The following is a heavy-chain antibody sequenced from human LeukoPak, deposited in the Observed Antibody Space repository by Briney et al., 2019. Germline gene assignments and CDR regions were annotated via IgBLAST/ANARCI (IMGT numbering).Heavy chain of an antibody. D-gene: IGHD1-26*01. CDR2: INHSGST. V-gene: IGHV4-34*01. CDR3: ASRRGVGATAGY. CDR1: GGSFSGYY. J-gene: IGHJ4*02. Sequence: SETLSLTCAVYGGSFSGYYWSWIRQPPGKGLEWIGEINHSGSTNYNPSLKSRVTISVDTSKNQFSLKLSSVTAADTAVYYCASRRGVGATAGYWGQGTLVTVSS.